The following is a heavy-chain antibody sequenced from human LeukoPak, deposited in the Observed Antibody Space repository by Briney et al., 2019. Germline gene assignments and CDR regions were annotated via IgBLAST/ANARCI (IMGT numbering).Heavy chain of an antibody. Sequence: GGSLRLSCAASGFTFDDYAMHWVRQAPGKGLEWVSLISGGGGSTYYADSVKGRFTISRDNSKNSLYLQMNSLRTEDSALYYCAKEYGYSSSWSPFDYWGQGTLVTVSS. J-gene: IGHJ4*02. CDR1: GFTFDDYA. V-gene: IGHV3-43*02. D-gene: IGHD6-13*01. CDR2: ISGGGGST. CDR3: AKEYGYSSSWSPFDY.